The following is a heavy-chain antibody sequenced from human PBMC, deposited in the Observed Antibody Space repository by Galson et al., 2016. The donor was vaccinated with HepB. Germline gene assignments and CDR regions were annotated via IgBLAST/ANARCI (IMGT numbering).Heavy chain of an antibody. J-gene: IGHJ4*02. Sequence: LTCGVSGDSIGRSNWWNWVRQPPGKGLEWIGEIYHSGSTTYDPSLKSRVTMSVDKSKNQFSLKLSSVTAADTAVYYCARVGSWYGPFDYWGQGILVTVSS. CDR1: GDSIGRSNW. V-gene: IGHV4-4*02. CDR2: IYHSGST. D-gene: IGHD6-13*01. CDR3: ARVGSWYGPFDY.